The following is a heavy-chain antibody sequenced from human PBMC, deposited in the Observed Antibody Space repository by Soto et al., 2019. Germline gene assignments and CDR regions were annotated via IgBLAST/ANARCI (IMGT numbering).Heavy chain of an antibody. D-gene: IGHD2-2*01. CDR2: VSSDGNNK. Sequence: GGSLRLSCAASGFRFSSYGMHWVRQAPGKGLEWVAFVSSDGNNKYYADSVKGRFTISRDNSESAMFLQVDSLRVDDTAIYYCAKDRVIQLLPIWPDPWGQGTLVTVSS. CDR3: AKDRVIQLLPIWPDP. V-gene: IGHV3-30*18. CDR1: GFRFSSYG. J-gene: IGHJ5*02.